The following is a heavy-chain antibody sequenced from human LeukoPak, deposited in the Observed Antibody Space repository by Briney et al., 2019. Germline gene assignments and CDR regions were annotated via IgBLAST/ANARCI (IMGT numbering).Heavy chain of an antibody. Sequence: PGGSLRLSCAASGFTFSTYSMNWVRQAPGKGLEWVSYISSSSSIYYADSVKGRFTISRDNAKNSLYLQMNSLRAEGTAIYYCARGRVATGMDVWGQGTTVTVSS. CDR1: GFTFSTYS. CDR3: ARGRVATGMDV. J-gene: IGHJ6*02. V-gene: IGHV3-48*04. CDR2: ISSSSSI. D-gene: IGHD2-15*01.